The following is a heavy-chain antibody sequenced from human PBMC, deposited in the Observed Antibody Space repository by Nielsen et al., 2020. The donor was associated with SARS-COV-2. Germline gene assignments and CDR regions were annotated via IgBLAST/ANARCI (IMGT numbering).Heavy chain of an antibody. D-gene: IGHD7-27*01. CDR3: AKSKLGTRGPSFRTRYYYYGLDV. Sequence: WIRQPPGKGLEWIGEINHSGGTNYNPSLESRVSISVDTSKNQFSLKLSSVTAADTAVYYCAKSKLGTRGPSFRTRYYYYGLDVWGQGTTVTVSS. J-gene: IGHJ6*02. CDR2: INHSGGT. V-gene: IGHV4-34*01.